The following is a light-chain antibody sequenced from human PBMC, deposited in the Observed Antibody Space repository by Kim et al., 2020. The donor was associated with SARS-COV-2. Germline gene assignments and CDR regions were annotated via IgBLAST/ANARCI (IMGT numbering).Light chain of an antibody. V-gene: IGLV3-19*01. Sequence: ALGQTVRSTCQGDSVRGYIASSYKRKPEQAPVLVIYGKNNRPSGIPDRFSGSSSGNTASLTITGAQAEDEADYYCNSRDSSGNHLVFGGGTQLTVL. CDR1: SVRGYI. CDR3: NSRDSSGNHLV. J-gene: IGLJ3*02. CDR2: GKN.